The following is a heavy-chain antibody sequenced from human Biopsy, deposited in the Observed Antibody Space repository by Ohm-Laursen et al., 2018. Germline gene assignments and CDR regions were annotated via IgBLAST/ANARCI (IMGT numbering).Heavy chain of an antibody. V-gene: IGHV1-2*02. Sequence: EASVKVSCKASGFSFTGYYIHWVRQAPGQGLEWMGWISPKSGGTNYAQKFQGNITMTKNTSMSTAYMEMSRLRSDDTAVYYCALQSVAQMKNFDYWGQGTLATVSS. D-gene: IGHD6-19*01. CDR1: GFSFTGYY. CDR2: ISPKSGGT. CDR3: ALQSVAQMKNFDY. J-gene: IGHJ4*02.